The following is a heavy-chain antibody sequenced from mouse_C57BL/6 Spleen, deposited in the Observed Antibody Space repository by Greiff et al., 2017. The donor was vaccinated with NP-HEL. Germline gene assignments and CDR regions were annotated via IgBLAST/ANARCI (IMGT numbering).Heavy chain of an antibody. CDR3: AKYDDGMDY. J-gene: IGHJ4*01. CDR1: GYTFTSYW. CDR2: IDPSDSET. D-gene: IGHD2-12*01. V-gene: IGHV1-52*01. Sequence: QVQLQQPGAELVRPGSSVKLSCKASGYTFTSYWMHWVKRRPIQGLEWIGNIDPSDSETYYNQKFKGQATLTVDKSSSTDYMQLSSLTSEDSAFYCCAKYDDGMDYWGQGTSVTVSS.